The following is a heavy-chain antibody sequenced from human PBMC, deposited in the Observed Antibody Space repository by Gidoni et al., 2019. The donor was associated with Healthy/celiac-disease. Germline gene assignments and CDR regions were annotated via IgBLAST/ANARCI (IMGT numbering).Heavy chain of an antibody. CDR3: AKHHFDY. CDR2: ISWNSGSI. Sequence: EVQLVESGGGLVQPGGSLRLACAASGFTFDDYAMHWVRQAPGKGLEWVSGISWNSGSIGYADSVKGRFTISRDNAKNSLYLHMNSLRAEDTALYYCAKHHFDYWGQGTLVTVSS. V-gene: IGHV3-9*01. CDR1: GFTFDDYA. J-gene: IGHJ4*02.